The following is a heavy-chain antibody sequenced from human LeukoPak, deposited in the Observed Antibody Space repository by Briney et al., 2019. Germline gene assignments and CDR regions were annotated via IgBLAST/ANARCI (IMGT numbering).Heavy chain of an antibody. CDR1: GYSISSGYY. Sequence: PSETLSLTCTVSGYSISSGYYWGWIRQPPGKGLEWIGNIYHNGSTDYNPSLKSRVTISVDTSKNQFSLDLSSVTAADTAVYYCARGASSSWSLGSQSGFFYYNYMDVWGKGTTVTISS. J-gene: IGHJ6*03. V-gene: IGHV4-38-2*02. CDR3: ARGASSSWSLGSQSGFFYYNYMDV. D-gene: IGHD6-13*01. CDR2: IYHNGST.